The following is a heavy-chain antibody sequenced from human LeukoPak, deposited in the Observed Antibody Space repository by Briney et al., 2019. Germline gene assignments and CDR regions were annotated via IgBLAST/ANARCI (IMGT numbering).Heavy chain of an antibody. D-gene: IGHD4-17*01. V-gene: IGHV1-8*01. CDR2: MNPSSGNT. CDR1: GYTFTSYD. J-gene: IGHJ6*03. Sequence: ASVKVSCKASGYTFTSYDINWVRQATGQGLEWMGWMNPSSGNTGYAQKFQGRVTMTRNTSISTAYMELSSLRSEDTAVYYCARMTYGDYVVHYYYYMDVWGKGTTVTVSS. CDR3: ARMTYGDYVVHYYYYMDV.